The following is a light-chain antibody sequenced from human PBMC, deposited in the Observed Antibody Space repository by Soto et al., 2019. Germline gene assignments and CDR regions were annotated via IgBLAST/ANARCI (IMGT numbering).Light chain of an antibody. CDR2: KAS. Sequence: DIQMTQSPSTLSGSVGDRVTITCRASQTISSWLAWYQQKPGKAPKPLIYKASTLKSGVPSRFSGSGSGTEFTLTIRSMQPDDFANYYCQHYNSYSEAVGQGTKVDIK. V-gene: IGKV1-5*03. J-gene: IGKJ1*01. CDR1: QTISSW. CDR3: QHYNSYSEA.